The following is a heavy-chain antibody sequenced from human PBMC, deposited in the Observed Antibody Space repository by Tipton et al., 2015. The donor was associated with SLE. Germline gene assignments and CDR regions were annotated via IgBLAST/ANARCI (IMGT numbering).Heavy chain of an antibody. D-gene: IGHD4-17*01. CDR2: IYYSGST. CDR3: ALLMTTMTTGDY. CDR1: GGSISSSNYC. V-gene: IGHV4-39*07. J-gene: IGHJ4*02. Sequence: TLSLTCTVSGGSISSSNYCWGWIRQPPGKGLEWIGSIYYSGSTYYNPSLKSRVTVSVDTSKNQFSLKLNSVTAADTAVYYCALLMTTMTTGDYWGQGTLVTVSS.